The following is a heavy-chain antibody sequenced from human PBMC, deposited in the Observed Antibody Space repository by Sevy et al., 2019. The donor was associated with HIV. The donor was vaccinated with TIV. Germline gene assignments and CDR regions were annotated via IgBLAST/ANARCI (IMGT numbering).Heavy chain of an antibody. CDR3: ARAPPVVVVPGAPSWFDP. CDR2: INHSGST. CDR1: GGSFSGYY. J-gene: IGHJ5*02. D-gene: IGHD2-2*01. Sequence: ETLSLTCAVYGGSFSGYYWNWIRQTPGKGLEWIGEINHSGSTNYNPSLRSRVTISVDTSKNQFSLRLNSVTAADTAVYYCARAPPVVVVPGAPSWFDPWGQGTLVTVSS. V-gene: IGHV4-34*01.